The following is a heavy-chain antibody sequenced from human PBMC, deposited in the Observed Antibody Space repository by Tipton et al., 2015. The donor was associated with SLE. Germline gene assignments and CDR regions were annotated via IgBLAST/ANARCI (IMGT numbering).Heavy chain of an antibody. CDR3: AKTLFGDYGDH. CDR1: GFTVSSNY. CDR2: IYSGGRI. V-gene: IGHV3-53*01. J-gene: IGHJ4*02. Sequence: GSLRLSCAASGFTVSSNYMSWVRQAPGKGLEWVSVIYSGGRIHYGDSVKGRLTISRDNSKSTLYLQMNSLRIDDTAIYYCAKTLFGDYGDHWGQGTLVTVSS. D-gene: IGHD3-10*01.